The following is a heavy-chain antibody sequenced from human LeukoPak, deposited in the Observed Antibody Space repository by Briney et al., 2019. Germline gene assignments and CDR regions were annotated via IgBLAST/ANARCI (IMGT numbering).Heavy chain of an antibody. V-gene: IGHV1-69*13. D-gene: IGHD3-22*01. CDR2: IIPIFGTA. CDR1: GGTFSSYA. Sequence: SVRVSCKASGGTFSSYAISWVRQAPGQGLEWMGGIIPIFGTANYAQKFQGRVTITADESTSTAYMELSSLRSEDTAVYYCASTYDSSGYYLDQYYFDYWGQGTLVTVSS. CDR3: ASTYDSSGYYLDQYYFDY. J-gene: IGHJ4*02.